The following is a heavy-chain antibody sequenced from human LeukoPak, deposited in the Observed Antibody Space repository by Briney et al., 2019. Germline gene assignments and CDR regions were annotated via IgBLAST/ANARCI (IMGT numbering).Heavy chain of an antibody. CDR2: ISSSSSYI. J-gene: IGHJ6*03. Sequence: PGGSLRLSCAASGFTFSSYSMNWVRQAPGKGLEWVSSISSSSSYIYYADSVKGRFTISRDNAKNSLYLQMNSLRAEDTAVYYCARAIGNIAAAGYYYYYMDVWGKGTTVTVSS. CDR3: ARAIGNIAAAGYYYYYMDV. CDR1: GFTFSSYS. D-gene: IGHD6-13*01. V-gene: IGHV3-21*01.